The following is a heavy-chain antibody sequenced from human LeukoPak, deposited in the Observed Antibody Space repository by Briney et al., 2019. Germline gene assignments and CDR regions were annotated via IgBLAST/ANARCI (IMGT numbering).Heavy chain of an antibody. CDR3: ARAGCSGGSCYSGAIDY. J-gene: IGHJ4*02. Sequence: PSETLSLTCAVYGVSFSGYYWSWIRQPPGKGLEWIGEINHSGSTNYNPSLKSRVTISVDTYKNQFSLKLSSVTAADTAVYYCARAGCSGGSCYSGAIDYWGQGTLVTVSS. CDR1: GVSFSGYY. V-gene: IGHV4-34*01. CDR2: INHSGST. D-gene: IGHD2-15*01.